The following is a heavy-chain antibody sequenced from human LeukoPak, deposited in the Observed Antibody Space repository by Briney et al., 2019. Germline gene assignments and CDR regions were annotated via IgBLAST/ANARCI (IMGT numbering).Heavy chain of an antibody. CDR2: IYYSGST. CDR3: ARHEYDDYPDY. D-gene: IGHD4-17*01. Sequence: SETLSLTCTVSGGSISSYYWSWIRQPPGKGLEWIGYIYYSGSTNYNPSLKSRVTISVDTSKNQFSLKLSSVTAADTAVYYCARHEYDDYPDYWGQGTLVTVSS. V-gene: IGHV4-59*08. CDR1: GGSISSYY. J-gene: IGHJ4*02.